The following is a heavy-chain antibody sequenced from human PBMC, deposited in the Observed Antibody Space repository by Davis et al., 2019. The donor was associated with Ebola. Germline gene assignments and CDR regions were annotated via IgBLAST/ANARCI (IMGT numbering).Heavy chain of an antibody. V-gene: IGHV1-3*01. CDR2: INAGNGNT. D-gene: IGHD6-19*01. Sequence: AASVKVSCKASGYTFTSYGISWVRQAPGQRLEWMGWINAGNGNTKYSQKFQGRVTITRDTSASTAYMELSSLRSEDTAVYYCARGRRIAVAGTGADWFDPWGQGTLVTVSS. J-gene: IGHJ5*02. CDR3: ARGRRIAVAGTGADWFDP. CDR1: GYTFTSYG.